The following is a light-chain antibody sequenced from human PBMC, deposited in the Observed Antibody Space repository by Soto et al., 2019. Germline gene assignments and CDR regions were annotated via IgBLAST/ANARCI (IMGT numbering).Light chain of an antibody. J-gene: IGKJ1*01. Sequence: EIVMTQSPVTLSVSPGERATLSCRASQSVSSYLAWYQQKPGQAPRLLIYDASNRATGIPARFSGSGSGTDFTLTISRLEPEDFAVYYCHQRQSWPRTFGQGTKVDI. CDR2: DAS. V-gene: IGKV3-11*01. CDR3: HQRQSWPRT. CDR1: QSVSSY.